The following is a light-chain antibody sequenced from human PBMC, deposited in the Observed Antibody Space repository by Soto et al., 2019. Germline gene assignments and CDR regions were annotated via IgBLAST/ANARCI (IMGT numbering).Light chain of an antibody. Sequence: EIVLTQSPGTLSLSPGERATLSCRATQSLSSTYLAWYQQKPGQPPRLLVYGASSRASGIPGRFSGSGSGADFTLTISRLEPEDFAVYFCHHFGSSESFGGGTKVEIK. CDR3: HHFGSSES. CDR1: QSLSSTY. J-gene: IGKJ4*01. CDR2: GAS. V-gene: IGKV3-20*01.